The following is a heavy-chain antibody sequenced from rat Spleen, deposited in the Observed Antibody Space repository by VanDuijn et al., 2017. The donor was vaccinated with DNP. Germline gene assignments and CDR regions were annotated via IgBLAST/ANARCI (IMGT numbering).Heavy chain of an antibody. CDR2: ISYNGGTP. V-gene: IGHV5-29*01. CDR3: ARHRTIMPYYYVMDA. J-gene: IGHJ4*01. CDR1: GFTFRNYG. D-gene: IGHD1-12*01. Sequence: EVQLVESGGGPVQPGRSLKLACAASGFTFRNYGMAWVRQAPAKGLEWVATISYNGGTPYYRDSVKGRFTISRDNAQSTLYLQMDSLRSEDTATYYCARHRTIMPYYYVMDAWGQGASVTVSS.